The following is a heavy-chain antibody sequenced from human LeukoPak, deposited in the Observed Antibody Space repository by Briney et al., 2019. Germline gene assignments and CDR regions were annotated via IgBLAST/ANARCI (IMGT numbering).Heavy chain of an antibody. CDR3: AIDPLGSGVVIKGYFDY. V-gene: IGHV1-69*05. Sequence: SVKVSCKASGYTFTGYYMHWVRQAPGQGLEWMGGIIPIFGTANYAQKFQGRVTITTDESTSTAYMELSSLRSEDTAVYYCAIDPLGSGVVIKGYFDYWGQGTLVTVSS. CDR2: IIPIFGTA. J-gene: IGHJ4*02. D-gene: IGHD3-3*01. CDR1: GYTFTGYY.